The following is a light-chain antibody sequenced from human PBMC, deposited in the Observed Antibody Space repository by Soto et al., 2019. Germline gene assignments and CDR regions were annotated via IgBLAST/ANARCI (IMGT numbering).Light chain of an antibody. J-gene: IGKJ5*01. CDR3: QQYNNWLPIT. Sequence: EIVMTQSPATLSVSPGERATLFCRASQSLSNNLAWYQQKPGQAPRLLIYGASTRATGIPARFSGSGSGTEFTLTISSLQSEDFAVYYCQQYNNWLPITFGQGTRLEIK. CDR2: GAS. CDR1: QSLSNN. V-gene: IGKV3-15*01.